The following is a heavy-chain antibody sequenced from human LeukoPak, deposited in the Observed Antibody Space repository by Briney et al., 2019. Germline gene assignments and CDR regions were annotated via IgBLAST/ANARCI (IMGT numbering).Heavy chain of an antibody. CDR1: GFTFRSFA. CDR3: AKVMVGATFQVAFDI. J-gene: IGHJ3*02. CDR2: IRGSDGST. Sequence: GGSLRLSCAASGFTFRSFALSWVRQAPGKGLQWVSAIRGSDGSTFYADSVKGRFTISRDSSKKTLYLQMNSLRVEDTAVYYCAKVMVGATFQVAFDIWGQGTMVTVSS. D-gene: IGHD1-26*01. V-gene: IGHV3-23*01.